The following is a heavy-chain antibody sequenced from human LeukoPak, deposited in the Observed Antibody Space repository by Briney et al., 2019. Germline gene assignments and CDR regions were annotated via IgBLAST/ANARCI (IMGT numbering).Heavy chain of an antibody. Sequence: GESLKISCKGSGYSFTNYWIGWVRQMPGKGLEWMGIISPGDSDTRYSPSFQGQVTISADKSISTACLQWSSLKASDTAMYYCARYRDVSSSEYFDLWGRGTLVTVSS. J-gene: IGHJ2*01. CDR2: ISPGDSDT. CDR3: ARYRDVSSSEYFDL. D-gene: IGHD6-13*01. CDR1: GYSFTNYW. V-gene: IGHV5-51*01.